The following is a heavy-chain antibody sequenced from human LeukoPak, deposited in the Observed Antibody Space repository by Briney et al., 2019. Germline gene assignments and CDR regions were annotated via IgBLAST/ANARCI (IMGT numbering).Heavy chain of an antibody. Sequence: ASVKVSCKASGYTFTGYYMHWVRQAPGQGLEWMGWINPNNGGTNYAQKFQGRVTMTRDTSISTAYMELSRLRSDDTAVYYCATDYDSSGYYSFGGVLFVANAFDIWGQGTMVTVSS. CDR2: INPNNGGT. V-gene: IGHV1-2*02. D-gene: IGHD3-22*01. CDR3: ATDYDSSGYYSFGGVLFVANAFDI. J-gene: IGHJ3*02. CDR1: GYTFTGYY.